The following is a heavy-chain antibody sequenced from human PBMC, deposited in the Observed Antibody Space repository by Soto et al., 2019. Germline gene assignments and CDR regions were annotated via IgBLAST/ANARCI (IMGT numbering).Heavy chain of an antibody. CDR2: IVVGSGNT. CDR1: GFTFTSSA. J-gene: IGHJ6*02. Sequence: SVKVSCKASGFTFTSSAVQWVRQARGQRLEWIGWIVVGSGNTNYAQKFQERVTITRDMSTSTAYMELSSLRSEDTAVYYCAADRILRYFDWSIPSYYYYGMDVWGQGTTVTVSS. D-gene: IGHD3-9*01. V-gene: IGHV1-58*01. CDR3: AADRILRYFDWSIPSYYYYGMDV.